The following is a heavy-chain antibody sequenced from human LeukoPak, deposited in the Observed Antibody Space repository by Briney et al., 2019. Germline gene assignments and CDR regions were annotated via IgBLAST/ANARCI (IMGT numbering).Heavy chain of an antibody. CDR2: IHPSGGRN. V-gene: IGHV1-46*01. CDR3: ARGTTDGY. CDR1: GYAFTSCD. J-gene: IGHJ4*02. D-gene: IGHD5-24*01. Sequence: ASVKLSCKSSGYAFTSCDIDWVRQPPGQALAWMGVIHPSGGRNRYAQKFEGRVTMPGDPSTRPVYMEPSSLTSDDTAVSYCARGTTDGYWGTGTPVTVSS.